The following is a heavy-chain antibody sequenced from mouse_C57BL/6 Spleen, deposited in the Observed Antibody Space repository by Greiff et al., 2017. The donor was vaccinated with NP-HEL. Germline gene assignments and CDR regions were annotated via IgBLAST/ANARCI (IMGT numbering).Heavy chain of an antibody. CDR1: GFTFSDYY. CDR2: IHYDGSST. V-gene: IGHV5-16*01. J-gene: IGHJ2*01. D-gene: IGHD1-1*01. CDR3: ARAHYYGSLYYFDY. Sequence: EVNLVESEGGLVQPGSSMKLSCTASGFTFSDYYMAWVRQVPEKGLEWVANIHYDGSSTYYLDSLKSRFIISRDNAKNILYLQMSSLMSEDTATYYCARAHYYGSLYYFDYWGQGTTLTVSS.